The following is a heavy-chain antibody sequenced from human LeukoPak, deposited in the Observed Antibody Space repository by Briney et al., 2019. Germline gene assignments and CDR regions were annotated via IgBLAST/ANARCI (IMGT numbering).Heavy chain of an antibody. V-gene: IGHV4-34*01. CDR3: ARGPRYDYVWGSYRFSDY. D-gene: IGHD3-16*02. CDR1: GGSFSGYY. J-gene: IGHJ4*02. CDR2: INHSGST. Sequence: SENLSLNCAGYGGSFSGYYWRRIRQAPGHGREWIGEINHSGSTNYNPSIKSRVTISVDTSKNQFSLKLRSVTAADTAVYYRARGPRYDYVWGSYRFSDYWGQGTLVTVSS.